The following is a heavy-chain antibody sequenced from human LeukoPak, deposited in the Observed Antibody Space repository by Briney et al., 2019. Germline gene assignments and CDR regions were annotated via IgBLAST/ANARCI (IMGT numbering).Heavy chain of an antibody. Sequence: SETLSLTCAVYGGSFSGYYWSWIRQPPGKGLEWIGEINHSGSTNYNPSLKSRVTISVDTSKNQFSLKLSSVTAADTAVYYCARDRGSSSSAADPWGQGTLVTVSS. CDR2: INHSGST. J-gene: IGHJ5*02. V-gene: IGHV4-34*01. CDR3: ARDRGSSSSAADP. CDR1: GGSFSGYY. D-gene: IGHD6-6*01.